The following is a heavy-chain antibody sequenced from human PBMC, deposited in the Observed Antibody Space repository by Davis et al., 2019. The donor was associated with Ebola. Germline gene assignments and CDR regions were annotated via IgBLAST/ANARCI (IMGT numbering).Heavy chain of an antibody. D-gene: IGHD4-17*01. CDR1: GDSISSGSYY. Sequence: MPSETLSLTCTVSGDSISSGSYYWSWIRQPPGKGLEWIGYIYYSGSTNYNPSLKSRVTISADTSKNQFSLKLSSVTAADTAVYYCARRDYGDLDYWGQGTLVTVSS. J-gene: IGHJ4*02. V-gene: IGHV4-61*01. CDR2: IYYSGST. CDR3: ARRDYGDLDY.